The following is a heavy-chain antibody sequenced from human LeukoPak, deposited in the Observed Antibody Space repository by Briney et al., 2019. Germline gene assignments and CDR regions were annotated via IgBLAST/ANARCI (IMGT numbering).Heavy chain of an antibody. D-gene: IGHD2-2*03. V-gene: IGHV3-15*01. CDR1: GFTFISSW. CDR3: ATDLHFGYCTATSCANY. CDR2: IRSTPDGGAT. J-gene: IGHJ4*02. Sequence: GGSLRLSCAASGFTFISSWMTWVRQAPGKGLEWVGRIRSTPDGGATDYAAPVKGRFTISRDDSKNTLYLQMSSLRTEDTAVYYCATDLHFGYCTATSCANYWGQGNPGHRLL.